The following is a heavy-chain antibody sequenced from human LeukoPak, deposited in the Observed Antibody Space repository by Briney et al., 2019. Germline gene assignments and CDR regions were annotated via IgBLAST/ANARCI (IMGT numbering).Heavy chain of an antibody. CDR3: ARLKGYSSGWYPSYYFDY. D-gene: IGHD6-19*01. CDR2: IYYTGTT. V-gene: IGHV4-59*08. Sequence: PSETLSLTCTVSGGSISSTYWSWIRQPPGKGLEWIGYIYYTGTTNYNPSLKSRVTISVDTSKNQFSLKLSSVTAADTAVYYCARLKGYSSGWYPSYYFDYWGQGTLVTVSS. CDR1: GGSISSTY. J-gene: IGHJ4*02.